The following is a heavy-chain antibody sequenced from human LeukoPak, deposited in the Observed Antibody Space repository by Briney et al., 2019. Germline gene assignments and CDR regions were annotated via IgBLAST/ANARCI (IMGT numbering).Heavy chain of an antibody. CDR1: GGSISSYY. J-gene: IGHJ4*02. V-gene: IGHV4-59*01. CDR2: IYYRGST. Sequence: SETLSLTCTVSGGSISSYYWSWIRQPPGKGLEWMGYIYYRGSTNYNPSLKSRVTISVDTSKNQFSLKLSSVTAADTAVYYCASAVAARKTYYFDYWGQGTLVTVSS. CDR3: ASAVAARKTYYFDY. D-gene: IGHD2-15*01.